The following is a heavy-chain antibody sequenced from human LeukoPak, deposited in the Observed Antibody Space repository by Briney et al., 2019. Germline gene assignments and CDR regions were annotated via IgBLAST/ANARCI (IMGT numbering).Heavy chain of an antibody. V-gene: IGHV4-38-2*02. D-gene: IGHD2-2*01. CDR1: GYSISSGYY. CDR3: ARLWGTVVERGAFDI. CDR2: IYYSEST. J-gene: IGHJ3*02. Sequence: PSETLSLTCTVSGYSISSGYYWCWIRQPPEKGLEWIGSIYYSESTYYNPSLKTRVTISVDTSKNQFSLKLSSVTAADTAVYYCARLWGTVVERGAFDIWGQGTMVTVSS.